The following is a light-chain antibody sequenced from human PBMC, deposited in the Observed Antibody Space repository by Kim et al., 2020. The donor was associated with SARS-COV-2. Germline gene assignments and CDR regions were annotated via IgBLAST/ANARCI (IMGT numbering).Light chain of an antibody. CDR1: TEAVTSDHF. V-gene: IGLV7-46*01. Sequence: PGGAVSSPCDSSTEAVTSDHFPYWFQQKPGQAPRTLIYDTGNRHSWTPARFSGSLLGGKAALTLSAAQAEDEADYYCLLSYSDSRVFGGGTQLTVL. CDR2: DTG. J-gene: IGLJ2*01. CDR3: LLSYSDSRV.